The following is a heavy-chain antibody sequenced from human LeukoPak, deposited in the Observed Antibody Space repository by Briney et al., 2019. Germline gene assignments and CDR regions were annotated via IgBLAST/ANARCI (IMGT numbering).Heavy chain of an antibody. Sequence: ASVRVSYTSSVYTFTIYGISWVRQAPGQGLEWMGWISVYNGNTNYAQKLHGRVTMTTDTSTSTAYMELRSLRSDDTAIYYCARDREAAGQKLTDYWGQGTLVTVSS. CDR2: ISVYNGNT. CDR1: VYTFTIYG. D-gene: IGHD6-13*01. CDR3: ARDREAAGQKLTDY. V-gene: IGHV1-18*01. J-gene: IGHJ4*02.